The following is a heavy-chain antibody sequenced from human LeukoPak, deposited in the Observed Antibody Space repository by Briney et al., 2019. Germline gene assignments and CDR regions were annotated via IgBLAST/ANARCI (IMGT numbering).Heavy chain of an antibody. CDR3: AKALSSGFDY. D-gene: IGHD6-19*01. Sequence: PGRSLRLSCVASGFTFSSYGMHWVRQAPGKGLEWVAVISYDGSNKYYADSVKGRFTISRDNSKNTLYLQMNSLRAEDTAVYYCAKALSSGFDYWGQGTLATVSS. J-gene: IGHJ4*02. CDR2: ISYDGSNK. CDR1: GFTFSSYG. V-gene: IGHV3-30*18.